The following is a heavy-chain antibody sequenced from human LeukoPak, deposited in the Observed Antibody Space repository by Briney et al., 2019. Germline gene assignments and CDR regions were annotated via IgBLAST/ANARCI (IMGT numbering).Heavy chain of an antibody. CDR2: IRYDGSNK. V-gene: IGHV3-30*02. CDR3: ARVGYGDYSKDFDY. CDR1: GFTFSSYG. J-gene: IGHJ4*02. D-gene: IGHD4-17*01. Sequence: GGSLRLSCAASGFTFSSYGMHWVRQAPGKGLEWVAFIRYDGSNKYYADSVKGRFTISRDNSKNTLYLQMNSLRAEDTAVYYCARVGYGDYSKDFDYWGQGTLVTVSS.